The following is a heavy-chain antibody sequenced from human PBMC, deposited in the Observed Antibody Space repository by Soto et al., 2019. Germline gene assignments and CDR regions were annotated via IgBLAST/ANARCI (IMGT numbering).Heavy chain of an antibody. D-gene: IGHD6-6*01. V-gene: IGHV4-30-4*01. CDR2: IYYSGST. CDR3: ARVGSSIATRPFDY. Sequence: QVQLQESGPGLVKPSQTLSLTCTVSGGSISSGDYYWSWIRQPPGKGLEWIGYIYYSGSTYYNPSLKSRGTRSVDTSKNPFSLKLSSVTAADTAVYYCARVGSSIATRPFDYWGQGTLVTVSS. CDR1: GGSISSGDYY. J-gene: IGHJ4*02.